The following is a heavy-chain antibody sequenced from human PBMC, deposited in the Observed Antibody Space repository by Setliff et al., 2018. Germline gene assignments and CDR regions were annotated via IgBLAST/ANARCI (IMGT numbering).Heavy chain of an antibody. J-gene: IGHJ6*03. CDR1: GGTFRSYG. CDR3: VREGVDRRSSTDYRYYMDV. V-gene: IGHV1-69*05. CDR2: TIPMFGSA. D-gene: IGHD6-6*01. Sequence: GASVKVSCKASGGTFRSYGISWVRQAPGQGPEWMGGTIPMFGSANYAQKFQGRVTIITDEFTGTAYMELSSLRSDDTAVYYCVREGVDRRSSTDYRYYMDVWGKGTTVTVSS.